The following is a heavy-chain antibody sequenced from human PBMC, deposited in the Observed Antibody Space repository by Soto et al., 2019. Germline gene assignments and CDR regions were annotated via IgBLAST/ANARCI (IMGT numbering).Heavy chain of an antibody. CDR3: AKGPYSSSSA. V-gene: IGHV3-30*18. CDR2: ISYDGSNK. Sequence: LRLSCAASGFTFSSYGMHWVRQAPGKGLEWVAVISYDGSNKYYADSVKGRFTISRDNSKNTLYLQMNSLRAEDTAVYYCAKGPYSSSSAWGQGTLVTVSS. CDR1: GFTFSSYG. J-gene: IGHJ5*02. D-gene: IGHD6-6*01.